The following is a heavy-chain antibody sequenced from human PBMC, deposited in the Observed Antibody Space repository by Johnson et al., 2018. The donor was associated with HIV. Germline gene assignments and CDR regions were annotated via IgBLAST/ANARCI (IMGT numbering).Heavy chain of an antibody. CDR1: GFTFSTFA. Sequence: QVQLVESGGGVVHPGGSLRLSCAASGFTFSTFAIHWVRQAPGKGLDCVAVISYDGINKYYADSVKGRFTISRDNSKNTLYLQMNSLRAEDTAVYYCARGIAAAPLWAFDIWGQGTMVTVSS. CDR3: ARGIAAAPLWAFDI. J-gene: IGHJ3*02. CDR2: ISYDGINK. D-gene: IGHD6-13*01. V-gene: IGHV3-30-3*01.